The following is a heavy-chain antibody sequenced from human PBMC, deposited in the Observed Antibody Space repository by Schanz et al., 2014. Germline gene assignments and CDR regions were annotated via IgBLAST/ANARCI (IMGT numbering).Heavy chain of an antibody. CDR2: IIPIVDIT. CDR3: ATIGVNDYWRFGLDL. CDR1: GGTFTSYA. J-gene: IGHJ6*02. Sequence: QVQLVQSGAEVRKPGSSVRVSCKASGGTFTSYAFSWVRQAPGQGLEWMGRIIPIVDITNYAQKFLGRVTIPADKSTSTAYMELKSLRSADTAVYYCATIGVNDYWRFGLDLWGQGTTVTVSS. D-gene: IGHD3-16*01. V-gene: IGHV1-69*04.